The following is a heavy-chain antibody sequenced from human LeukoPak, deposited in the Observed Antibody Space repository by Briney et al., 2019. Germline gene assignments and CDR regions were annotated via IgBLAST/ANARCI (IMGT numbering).Heavy chain of an antibody. V-gene: IGHV4-61*08. D-gene: IGHD3-16*01. CDR2: LYYSGST. Sequence: SGTLSLTCTVSGGSVSSGGNYWSWIRQPPGKGLEWIGYLYYSGSTNYNPSLKSRVTISVDTSKNQFSLKLNSVTAADTAVYYCARHYGPWGQGTLVTVSS. J-gene: IGHJ5*02. CDR1: GGSVSSGGNY. CDR3: ARHYGP.